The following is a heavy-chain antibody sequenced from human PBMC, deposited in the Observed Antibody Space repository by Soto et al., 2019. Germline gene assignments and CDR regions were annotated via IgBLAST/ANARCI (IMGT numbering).Heavy chain of an antibody. J-gene: IGHJ5*02. Sequence: QVQLVQSGAEVRKPGASVKISCKASGYTFTSYAIHWLRQAPGQRLEWMGWINGGAGDTRYSVNFQGRVTFTRDTAATTAFMDLSSLSSADTARYYCARSPSRMAAETQLDPWGQGTLVTVSS. CDR1: GYTFTSYA. CDR3: ARSPSRMAAETQLDP. V-gene: IGHV1-3*01. D-gene: IGHD6-6*01. CDR2: INGGAGDT.